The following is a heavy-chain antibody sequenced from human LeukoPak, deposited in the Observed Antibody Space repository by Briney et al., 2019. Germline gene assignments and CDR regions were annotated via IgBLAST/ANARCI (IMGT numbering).Heavy chain of an antibody. CDR1: GISLSNYA. Sequence: GGSLRLSCVVSGISLSNYAMTWLRQSPGKGLEWVSYISERDGNTTYADSVKGRFTISRDSSLNTLSLQMNNLRAEDTAVYFCAKRGVVIRGILVIGYHQEAYHYDFWGQGVLVTVSS. J-gene: IGHJ4*02. V-gene: IGHV3-23*01. CDR2: ISERDGNT. CDR3: AKRGVVIRGILVIGYHQEAYHYDF. D-gene: IGHD3-10*01.